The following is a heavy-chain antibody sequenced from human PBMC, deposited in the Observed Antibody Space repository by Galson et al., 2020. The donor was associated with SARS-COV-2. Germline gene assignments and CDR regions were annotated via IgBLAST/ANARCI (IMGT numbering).Heavy chain of an antibody. V-gene: IGHV3-30-3*01. CDR2: ISSDGNIQ. D-gene: IGHD2-21*02. J-gene: IGHJ4*02. Sequence: TGGSLRLSCAASGFTFSTYTMHWVRQAPGKGLEWVAVISSDGNIQFYADSVKGRFTFSRDNSKNTLFLQMNRLRVEDTAMYYCARDGCGNDCYSGTDFDHWGQGTLVTVSS. CDR1: GFTFSTYT. CDR3: ARDGCGNDCYSGTDFDH.